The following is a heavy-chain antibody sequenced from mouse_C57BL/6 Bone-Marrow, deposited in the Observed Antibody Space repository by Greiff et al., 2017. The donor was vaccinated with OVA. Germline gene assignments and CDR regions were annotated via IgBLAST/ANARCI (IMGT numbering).Heavy chain of an antibody. CDR1: GYTFTSYW. CDR3: TRRGAIYYYGSSYGDYAMGY. Sequence: VQLQQSGTVLARPGASVKMSCKTSGYTFTSYWMHWVKQRPGQGLEWIGAIYPGNSDTSYNQKFKGKAKLTAVTSASTAYMELSSLTNEDSAVYYCTRRGAIYYYGSSYGDYAMGYWGQGTSVTVSS. J-gene: IGHJ4*01. D-gene: IGHD1-1*01. V-gene: IGHV1-5*01. CDR2: IYPGNSDT.